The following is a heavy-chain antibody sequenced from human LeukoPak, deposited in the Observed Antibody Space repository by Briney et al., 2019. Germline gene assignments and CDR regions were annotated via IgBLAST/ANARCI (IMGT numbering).Heavy chain of an antibody. Sequence: ASVKVSCKASGYTFTSYYMYWVRQAPGQGLEWMGVINPSGGSTSYAQKFQGRVTMTRDTSTSTVYMELSSLRSEDTAVYYCARGYCSSTNCYDYYYYMDVWGKGTTVTASS. CDR2: INPSGGST. CDR1: GYTFTSYY. V-gene: IGHV1-46*01. CDR3: ARGYCSSTNCYDYYYYMDV. J-gene: IGHJ6*03. D-gene: IGHD2-2*01.